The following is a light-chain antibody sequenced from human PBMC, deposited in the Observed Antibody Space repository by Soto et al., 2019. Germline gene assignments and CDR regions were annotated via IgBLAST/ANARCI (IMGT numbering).Light chain of an antibody. V-gene: IGKV3-11*01. CDR3: QQRNNGYT. Sequence: EIVLTQSPATLSLSPGERATLSCRASQCVSSYLAWYQQKPGQAPTLLIFDASKTATGIPARFSGSGSGTAFTLTISSLEAEDFAVYYCQQRNNGYTFGQGTKLEIK. CDR2: DAS. J-gene: IGKJ2*01. CDR1: QCVSSY.